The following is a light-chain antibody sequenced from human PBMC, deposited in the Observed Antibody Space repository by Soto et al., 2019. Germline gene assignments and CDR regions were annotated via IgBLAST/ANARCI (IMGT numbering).Light chain of an antibody. J-gene: IGKJ5*01. CDR1: QTISSW. Sequence: DIQMTQSPSTLAGSVRDRVTITCRASQTISSWLAWYQQKPGKAPKLLIYKASTLESGVPSRFSGSGSETEFTLTISRLQPDDFATYFCHSRAFGQGTRLEIK. V-gene: IGKV1-5*03. CDR3: HSRA. CDR2: KAS.